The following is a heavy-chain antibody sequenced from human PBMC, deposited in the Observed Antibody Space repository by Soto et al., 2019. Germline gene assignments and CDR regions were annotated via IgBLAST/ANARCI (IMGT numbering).Heavy chain of an antibody. Sequence: PGGSLRLSCAAAGFDFEDYAMHWVRQVPGKGLEWVSLTNSDGTDSYYVDSVKGRFTISRDNAKTTLYLQIDRLRPEDTALYFCAKSLYYYDSSPLDHWGQGTLVTGSS. CDR2: TNSDGTDS. V-gene: IGHV3-43D*04. D-gene: IGHD3-22*01. CDR3: AKSLYYYDSSPLDH. CDR1: GFDFEDYA. J-gene: IGHJ4*02.